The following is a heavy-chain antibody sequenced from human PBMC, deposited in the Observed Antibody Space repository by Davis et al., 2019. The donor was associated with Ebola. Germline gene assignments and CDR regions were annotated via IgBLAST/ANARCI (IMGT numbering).Heavy chain of an antibody. CDR1: GGSISIYY. J-gene: IGHJ4*02. V-gene: IGHV4-4*07. Sequence: MPGGSLRLSCTVSGGSISIYYWTWIRQPAGKGLEWIGRIYISGSTSYNPSLKSRVTMSVDTSKNQFSLQLTSVPPEDTAVYYCARDPPYDQGYDYWGQGILVTVSS. D-gene: IGHD3-22*01. CDR2: IYISGST. CDR3: ARDPPYDQGYDY.